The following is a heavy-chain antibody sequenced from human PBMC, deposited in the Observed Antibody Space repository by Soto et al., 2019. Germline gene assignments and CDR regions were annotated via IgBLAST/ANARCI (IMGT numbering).Heavy chain of an antibody. CDR3: ATFYGGDCTTTTCYGDFDY. Sequence: QVQLVQSGAAVKKPGSSVKVSCKASGGIFNRYSVSWVRQAPGQGLEWMGRIIPLFVITNYAQKFQGRVMITADKSTNTAYMEVTGLRSEDTALYYCATFYGGDCTTTTCYGDFDYWGQGTLVTVTS. CDR1: GGIFNRYS. J-gene: IGHJ4*02. D-gene: IGHD2-2*01. CDR2: IIPLFVIT. V-gene: IGHV1-69*02.